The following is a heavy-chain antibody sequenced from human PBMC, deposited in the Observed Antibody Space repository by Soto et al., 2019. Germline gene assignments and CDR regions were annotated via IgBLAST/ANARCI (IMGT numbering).Heavy chain of an antibody. D-gene: IGHD3-10*01. V-gene: IGHV3-30*18. CDR1: GFTFSSYG. CDR2: ISYDGSNK. J-gene: IGHJ6*02. CDR3: AKDQLRGVRGVITYYYGMDV. Sequence: QVQLVESGGGVVQPGRSLRLSCAASGFTFSSYGMHWVRQAPGKGLEWVAVISYDGSNKYYADSVKGRFTISRDNSKNKLYLQMNRLRAEDTAVYYCAKDQLRGVRGVITYYYGMDVWGQGTTVTVSS.